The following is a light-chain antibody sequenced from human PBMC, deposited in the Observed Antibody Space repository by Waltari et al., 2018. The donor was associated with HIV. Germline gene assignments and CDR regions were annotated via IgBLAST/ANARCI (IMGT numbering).Light chain of an antibody. CDR3: QQYNNWPPYT. Sequence: ILMTQSPATLSVCPGESATLSCRASQSVRSNLAWYQQKPGQAPRLLIYGASTRATGIPLRFSGSGSGTDFSLTISSLQSEDFAIYYCQQYNNWPPYTFGQGTKLEIK. V-gene: IGKV3-15*01. CDR2: GAS. J-gene: IGKJ2*01. CDR1: QSVRSN.